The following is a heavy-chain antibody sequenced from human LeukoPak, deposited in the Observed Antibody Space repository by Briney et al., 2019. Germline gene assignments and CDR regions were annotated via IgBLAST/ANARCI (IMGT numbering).Heavy chain of an antibody. D-gene: IGHD1-26*01. CDR3: VRGFNSFDS. J-gene: IGHJ4*02. CDR1: GFTFSDHY. CDR2: SRSEAKSYTT. Sequence: PGGSLRLSCAASGFTFSDHYMDWVRQAPGKGLEWVGRSRSEAKSYTTEYAASVKGRFTISRDESKNSLYLQMNSLKTEDTAVYYCVRGFNSFDSWGQGTQVTVSS. V-gene: IGHV3-72*01.